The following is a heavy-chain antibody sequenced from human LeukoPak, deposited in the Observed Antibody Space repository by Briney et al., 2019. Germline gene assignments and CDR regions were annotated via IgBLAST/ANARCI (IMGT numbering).Heavy chain of an antibody. Sequence: GGSLRLSCAASGFTFSDYYMSWIRQAPGKGLEWDSYISSSGSTIYYADSVKGRFTISRDNAKNSLFLQMNSLRAEDTAVYYCARDFAGLPRDYWCQGTLVTVSS. V-gene: IGHV3-11*01. J-gene: IGHJ4*02. CDR2: ISSSGSTI. CDR1: GFTFSDYY. CDR3: ARDFAGLPRDY. D-gene: IGHD5-18*01.